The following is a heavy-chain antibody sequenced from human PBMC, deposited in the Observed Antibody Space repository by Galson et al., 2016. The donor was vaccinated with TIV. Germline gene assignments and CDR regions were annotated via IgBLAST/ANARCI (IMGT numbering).Heavy chain of an antibody. V-gene: IGHV4-61*01. CDR3: ARDSWGSGYNSGWEGLDL. CDR1: GASVSSGNYY. CDR2: IFSSGST. Sequence: SETLSLTCAVSGASVSSGNYYWTWIRQPPGKGLECIGYIFSSGSTKYNPSLKSRVAISVDTSRNQFSLKLTSVTAADTAVYYCARDSWGSGYNSGWEGLDLWGQETMVTVSS. D-gene: IGHD6-19*01. J-gene: IGHJ3*01.